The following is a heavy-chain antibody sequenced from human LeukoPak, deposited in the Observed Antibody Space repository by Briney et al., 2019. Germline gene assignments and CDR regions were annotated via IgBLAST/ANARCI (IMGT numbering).Heavy chain of an antibody. CDR1: GYTFISYY. J-gene: IGHJ4*02. Sequence: ASVKVSCKASGYTFISYYMHWVRQAPGQWLEWMGIINPSGGSTSYAQKFQGRVTMTRDMSTSTVYMELSSLRSEDTAVYYCARAPTRGYCSGGSCYNFDYWGQGTLVTVSS. CDR3: ARAPTRGYCSGGSCYNFDY. V-gene: IGHV1-46*01. CDR2: INPSGGST. D-gene: IGHD2-15*01.